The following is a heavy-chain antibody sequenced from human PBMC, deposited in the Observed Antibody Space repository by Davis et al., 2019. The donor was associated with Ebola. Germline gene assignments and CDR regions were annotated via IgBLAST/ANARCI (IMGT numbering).Heavy chain of an antibody. J-gene: IGHJ4*02. CDR1: GFTFSSYG. CDR2: IWYDGSNK. V-gene: IGHV3-33*06. D-gene: IGHD4-17*01. Sequence: GESLKISCAASGFTFSSYGMHWVRQAPGKGLEWVAVIWYDGSNKYYADSVKGRFTISRDNSKNTLYLQMNSLRAEDTAVYYCAKGSAMTTVTTYGYWGQGTLVTVSS. CDR3: AKGSAMTTVTTYGY.